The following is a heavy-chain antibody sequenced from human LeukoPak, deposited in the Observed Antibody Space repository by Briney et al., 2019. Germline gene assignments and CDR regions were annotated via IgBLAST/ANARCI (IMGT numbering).Heavy chain of an antibody. Sequence: PGGSLRLSCAASGFTFSTFAMSWVRQAPGKGLEWVSAINGNSHYTYHADSVTGRFTLSRDNSKNTLYLQMHSLRTEDTAVYYCAKQRATGAGTDTRYFDYWGQGSLVTVSS. CDR2: INGNSHYT. CDR3: AKQRATGAGTDTRYFDY. D-gene: IGHD1-1*01. J-gene: IGHJ4*02. CDR1: GFTFSTFA. V-gene: IGHV3-23*01.